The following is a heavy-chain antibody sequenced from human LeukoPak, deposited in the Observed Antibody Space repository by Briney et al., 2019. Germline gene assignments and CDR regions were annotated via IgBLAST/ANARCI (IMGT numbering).Heavy chain of an antibody. D-gene: IGHD2-15*01. CDR2: VDPEDGET. J-gene: IGHJ3*02. Sequence: GASVKVSCKASGYTFTDYYMHWVQQAPGKGLEWMGRVDPEDGETIYAEKFQGRVTITADTSTDTAYMELSSLRSEDTAVYYCATVGDHYSDAFDIWGQGTMVTVSS. CDR1: GYTFTDYY. CDR3: ATVGDHYSDAFDI. V-gene: IGHV1-69-2*01.